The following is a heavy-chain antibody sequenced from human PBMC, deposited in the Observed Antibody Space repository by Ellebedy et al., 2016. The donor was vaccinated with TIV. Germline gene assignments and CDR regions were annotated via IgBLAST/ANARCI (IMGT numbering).Heavy chain of an antibody. CDR3: ARDKRVGGFGV. V-gene: IGHV3-48*03. Sequence: MNWAESVKGRFTISRDDAQNSLYLQMNSLTAEDTAFYYCARDKRVGGFGVWGQGTLVTVSS. D-gene: IGHD3-3*01. CDR2: M. J-gene: IGHJ4*02.